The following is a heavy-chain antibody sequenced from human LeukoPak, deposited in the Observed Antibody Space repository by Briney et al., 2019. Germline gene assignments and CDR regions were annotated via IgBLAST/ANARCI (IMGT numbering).Heavy chain of an antibody. CDR2: IYYSGST. Sequence: PSETLSLTCTVSGGSISSYYWSWIRQPPGKGLEWIGYIYYSGSTNYNPSLKSRVTISVDTSKNQFSLKLSSVTAADTAVYYCARELVPAATIDYWGQGTLVTVSS. J-gene: IGHJ4*02. CDR1: GGSISSYY. D-gene: IGHD2-2*01. CDR3: ARELVPAATIDY. V-gene: IGHV4-59*12.